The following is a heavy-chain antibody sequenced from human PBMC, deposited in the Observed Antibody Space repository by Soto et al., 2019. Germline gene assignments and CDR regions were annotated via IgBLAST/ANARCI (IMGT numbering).Heavy chain of an antibody. CDR1: GGSISSSSYY. J-gene: IGHJ4*02. Sequence: SETLSLTCTVSGGSISSSSYYWGWIRQPPGKGLEWIGSIYYSGSTYYNPSLKSRVSISVATSKNQFSLKLSSVTAADTAVYYCARRMATFMITFGGVIVTIDYWGQGTLVTVSS. V-gene: IGHV4-39*01. D-gene: IGHD3-16*02. CDR2: IYYSGST. CDR3: ARRMATFMITFGGVIVTIDY.